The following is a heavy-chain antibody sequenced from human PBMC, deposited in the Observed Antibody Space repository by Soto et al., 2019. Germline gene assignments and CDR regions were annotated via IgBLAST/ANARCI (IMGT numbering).Heavy chain of an antibody. CDR1: GYSFTSYW. D-gene: IGHD3-22*01. CDR2: IDPSDSYT. CDR3: ASTEDDSSGYSSTFDY. Sequence: LGESLKISCKGSGYSFTSYWISWVRQMPGKGLEWMGRIDPSDSYTNYSPSFQGHVTISADKSISTAYLQWSSLKASDTAMYYCASTEDDSSGYSSTFDYWGQGTLVTVSS. V-gene: IGHV5-10-1*01. J-gene: IGHJ4*02.